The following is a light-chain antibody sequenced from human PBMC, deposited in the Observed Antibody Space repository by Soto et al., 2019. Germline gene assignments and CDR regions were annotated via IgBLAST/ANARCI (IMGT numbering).Light chain of an antibody. CDR1: QSISTW. J-gene: IGKJ4*01. CDR3: QQYNIYPLT. V-gene: IGKV1-5*03. CDR2: KAS. Sequence: DIQMTQSPSTLSASVGDRVTITCRASQSISTWLAWYQQKPGKAPKLLIYKASNLEGGVPSRFSGSGSGTEFTITISSLQPDDFATYYCQQYNIYPLTLGGGTTVEIK.